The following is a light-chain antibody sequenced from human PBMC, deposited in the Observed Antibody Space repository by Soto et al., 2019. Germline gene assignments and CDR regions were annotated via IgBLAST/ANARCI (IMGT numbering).Light chain of an antibody. CDR3: CSYAGSYNLV. J-gene: IGLJ2*01. V-gene: IGLV2-11*01. CDR1: GSDVGGYNY. CDR2: DVI. Sequence: QSALTQPRSVSGSPGQSVTISCTGTGSDVGGYNYVSWYQLHPGRAPRLMIYDVIKRPSGVPDRFSGSKSGNAASLTISGLQAEDEAGYYCCSYAGSYNLVFGGGTKLTVL.